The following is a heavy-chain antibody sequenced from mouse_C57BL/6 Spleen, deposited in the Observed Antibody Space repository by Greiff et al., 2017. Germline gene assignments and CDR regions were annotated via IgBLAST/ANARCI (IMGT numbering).Heavy chain of an antibody. CDR3: ARWGGHFDY. J-gene: IGHJ2*01. CDR2: IRNKANGYTT. V-gene: IGHV7-3*01. Sequence: EVKLVESGGGLVQPGGSLSLSCAASGFTFTDYYMSWVRQPPGKALEWLGFIRNKANGYTTEYSASVKGRFTISRDNSQSILYLQMNALRAEDSATYYCARWGGHFDYWGQGTTLTVSS. CDR1: GFTFTDYY.